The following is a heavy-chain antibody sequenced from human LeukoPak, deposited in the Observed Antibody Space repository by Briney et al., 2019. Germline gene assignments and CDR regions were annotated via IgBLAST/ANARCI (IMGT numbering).Heavy chain of an antibody. D-gene: IGHD6-6*01. CDR2: IIPIFGTA. V-gene: IGHV1-69*01. CDR1: GGTFSSYA. CDR3: ARDGSSSSGGYYYYGMDV. Sequence: SVKVSCKASGGTFSSYAISWVRQAPGQGLEWMGGIIPIFGTANYAQKFQGRVTITADESTSTAYMELSSLRSEDTAVYYCARDGSSSSGGYYYYGMDVWGQGTTVTSP. J-gene: IGHJ6*02.